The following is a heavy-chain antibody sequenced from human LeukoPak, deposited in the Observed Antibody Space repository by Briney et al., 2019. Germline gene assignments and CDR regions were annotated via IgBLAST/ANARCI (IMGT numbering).Heavy chain of an antibody. CDR1: GGSISSGSYY. CDR3: ASGTTGLLWFGESTTAFDI. CDR2: IYYSGST. Sequence: SETLSLTCTVSGGSISSGSYYWSWIRQPPGKGLEWIGYIYYSGSTNYNPSLKSRVTISVDTSKNQFSLKLSSVTAADTAVYYCASGTTGLLWFGESTTAFDIWGQGTMVTVSS. J-gene: IGHJ3*02. V-gene: IGHV4-61*01. D-gene: IGHD3-10*01.